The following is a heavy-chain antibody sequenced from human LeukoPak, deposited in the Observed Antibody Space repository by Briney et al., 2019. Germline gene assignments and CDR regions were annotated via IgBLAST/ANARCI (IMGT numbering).Heavy chain of an antibody. J-gene: IGHJ4*02. CDR3: ARGERSPAAPDY. V-gene: IGHV3-30*04. CDR1: GFTFSSYA. CDR2: ISYDGSNK. D-gene: IGHD6-13*01. Sequence: PGGSLRLSCAASGFTFSSYAMHWVRQAPGKGLEWVAVISYDGSNKYYADSVKGRFTISRDNSKNTLYLQMNSLRAEDTAVYYCARGERSPAAPDYWGQGTLVTVSS.